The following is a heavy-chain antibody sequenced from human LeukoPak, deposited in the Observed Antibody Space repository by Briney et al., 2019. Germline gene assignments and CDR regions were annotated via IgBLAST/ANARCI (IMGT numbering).Heavy chain of an antibody. J-gene: IGHJ4*02. V-gene: IGHV4-34*01. D-gene: IGHD1-26*01. CDR3: ARGGAGATTGPYEY. CDR1: GESFRGFY. Sequence: SETLSLTCAVSGESFRGFYWSWIRQSPGKGLEWIADINHDGTLNYTPSLKSRITISVDTTKRQFSLSLSSVTAADTAVYFCARGGAGATTGPYEYWGQGTLVTVSS. CDR2: INHDGTL.